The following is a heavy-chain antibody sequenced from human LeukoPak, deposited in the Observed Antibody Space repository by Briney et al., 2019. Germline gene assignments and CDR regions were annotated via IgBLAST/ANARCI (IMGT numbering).Heavy chain of an antibody. CDR1: GGFIRSSSYY. Sequence: SETLSLTCTVSGGFIRSSSYYWGWIRQPPGKGLEWTGSIYYSGSTYYNPSLKSRVTISVDTSKNQFSLKLSSVTAADTAVYYCATTSVYSYGYFEYWGQGTLVTVSS. V-gene: IGHV4-39*01. CDR2: IYYSGST. J-gene: IGHJ4*02. CDR3: ATTSVYSYGYFEY. D-gene: IGHD5-18*01.